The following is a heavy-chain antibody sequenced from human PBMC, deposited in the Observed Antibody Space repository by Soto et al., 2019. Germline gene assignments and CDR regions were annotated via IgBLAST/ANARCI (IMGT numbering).Heavy chain of an antibody. CDR1: GFTVSSNY. D-gene: IGHD3-22*01. CDR2: IYSGGST. J-gene: IGHJ6*02. CDR3: ARDTSDSSGYYYYYYGMDV. V-gene: IGHV3-53*01. Sequence: GGSLRLSCAASGFTVSSNYMSWVRQAPGKGLEWVSVIYSGGSTYYADSVKGRFTISRDNSKNTLYLQMNSLRAEDTAVYYCARDTSDSSGYYYYYYGMDVWGQGTTVTVSS.